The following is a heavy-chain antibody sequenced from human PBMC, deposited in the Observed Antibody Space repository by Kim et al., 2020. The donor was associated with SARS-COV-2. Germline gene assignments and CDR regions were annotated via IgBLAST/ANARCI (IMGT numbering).Heavy chain of an antibody. Sequence: ASVKVSCKASGYTFTGYYIHWVRQAPGQGLEWMGWINPNSGITNYAQNFQGRVTMTRDTSISTVYMELSGLRSDDTAVYYCARDPSRSWPHWFDPWGQGTLVTVSS. CDR2: INPNSGIT. CDR1: GYTFTGYY. CDR3: ARDPSRSWPHWFDP. D-gene: IGHD6-13*01. J-gene: IGHJ5*02. V-gene: IGHV1-2*02.